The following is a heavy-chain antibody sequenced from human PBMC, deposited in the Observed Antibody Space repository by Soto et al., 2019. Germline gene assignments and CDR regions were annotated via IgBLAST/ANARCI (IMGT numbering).Heavy chain of an antibody. Sequence: QVYLVQSGAEVKKPGSSVKVSCKALRGTFTNYAFSWVRQAPGQGLEWMGGIMPFFGSGNYAQKFQGRINSTEDVSTSSVYLELTSLRSEDTAVYYCARDRAAYYSHFVYWGQGTLVTVSS. J-gene: IGHJ4*02. D-gene: IGHD2-21*01. CDR3: ARDRAAYYSHFVY. CDR1: RGTFTNYA. CDR2: IMPFFGSG. V-gene: IGHV1-69*01.